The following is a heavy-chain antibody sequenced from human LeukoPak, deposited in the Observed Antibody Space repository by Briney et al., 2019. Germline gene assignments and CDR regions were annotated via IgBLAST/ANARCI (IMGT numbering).Heavy chain of an antibody. Sequence: AGGPLRLSCTASGFTFSSYSMNWVRQAPGKGLEWVSYISSSSTIYYADSVKGRFTISRDNAKNSLYLQMSSLRDEDTAVYYCARANGMDVWGQGTTVTVSS. V-gene: IGHV3-48*02. CDR2: ISSSSTI. CDR3: ARANGMDV. CDR1: GFTFSSYS. J-gene: IGHJ6*02.